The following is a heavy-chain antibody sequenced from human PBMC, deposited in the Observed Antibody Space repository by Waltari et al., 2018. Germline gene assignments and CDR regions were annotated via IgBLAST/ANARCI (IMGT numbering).Heavy chain of an antibody. CDR3: RTGDDY. J-gene: IGHJ4*02. CDR1: GYSISSGYY. V-gene: IGHV4-38-2*01. D-gene: IGHD7-27*01. Sequence: QVQLQESGPGLVKPSETLSLTCAVSGYSISSGYYWGWIRQPPGKGLEWIGSIYHSGSTYYNPSLKSRVTISVDTSKNQFSLKLSSVTAADTAVYYCRTGDDYWGQGTLVTVSS. CDR2: IYHSGST.